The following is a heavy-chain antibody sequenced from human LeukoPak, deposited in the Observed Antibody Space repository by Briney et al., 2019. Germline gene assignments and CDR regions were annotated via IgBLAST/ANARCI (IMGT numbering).Heavy chain of an antibody. CDR1: GFTFNSFF. Sequence: GGSLRLSCAASGFTFNSFFLHWVRLTPGRELEWVACISQDGSETFYMDSVRGRFIISRDNTKNSLYLQMDSLRAEDTAVYFCVRDLGHSRHYFEYWGQGALVTVSS. V-gene: IGHV3-7*01. CDR3: VRDLGHSRHYFEY. D-gene: IGHD7-27*01. J-gene: IGHJ4*02. CDR2: ISQDGSET.